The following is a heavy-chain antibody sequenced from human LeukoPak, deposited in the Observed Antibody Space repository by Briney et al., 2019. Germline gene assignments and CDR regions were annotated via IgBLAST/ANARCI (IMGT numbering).Heavy chain of an antibody. Sequence: LATPGMXVSWIRQPPGKALEWLARIDWDDEKFYSTSLRTRLTISSDTSKNQVVLTMTNVDPVDTATYFCARMIGITMTFDVWGQGAMVAVSS. CDR2: IDWDDEK. CDR3: ARMIGITMTFDV. CDR1: LATPGMX. D-gene: IGHD3-22*01. J-gene: IGHJ3*01. V-gene: IGHV2-70*04.